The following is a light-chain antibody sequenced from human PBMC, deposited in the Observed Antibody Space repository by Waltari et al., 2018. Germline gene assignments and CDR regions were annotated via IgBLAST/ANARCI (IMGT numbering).Light chain of an antibody. Sequence: IVLTQSPGTVSLSPGERATLSCRASQNVDNYVAWYQQRPGQTPKPLIYDASNRATGVPARFSGSGSGTDFTLTISGLEPEDFAVYYCQQRSSLLPVTFGGGTKVEIK. CDR1: QNVDNY. V-gene: IGKV3-11*01. J-gene: IGKJ4*01. CDR2: DAS. CDR3: QQRSSLLPVT.